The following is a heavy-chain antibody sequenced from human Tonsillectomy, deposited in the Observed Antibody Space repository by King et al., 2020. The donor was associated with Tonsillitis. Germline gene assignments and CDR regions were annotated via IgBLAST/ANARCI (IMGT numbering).Heavy chain of an antibody. V-gene: IGHV5-10-1*03. J-gene: IGHJ4*02. D-gene: IGHD4-23*01. Sequence: VQLAESGAEVKKPGESLRISCKGSGYNFITYWISWVRQTPGRGLEWMGRIDPFDSSTTYNPSFQGHVTISVDMSIRTAYLQWSSLKASDTAMYYCARFGGNSVFDYWGLGALVTVSS. CDR1: GYNFITYW. CDR2: IDPFDSST. CDR3: ARFGGNSVFDY.